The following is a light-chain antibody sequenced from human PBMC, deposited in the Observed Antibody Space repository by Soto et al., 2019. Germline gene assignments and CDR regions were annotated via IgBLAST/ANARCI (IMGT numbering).Light chain of an antibody. CDR2: DVS. CDR3: SSYGGGDTFHVI. CDR1: SSDVGAYNY. V-gene: IGLV2-8*01. J-gene: IGLJ2*01. Sequence: QSVLTQSPSASGSPGQSVTISCTGTSSDVGAYNYVSWYQQYTGKAPKLMIYDVSKRPSGVPDRFSGSKSGNTASLTVSGLRADDEAVYYCSSYGGGDTFHVIFGGGTKLTVL.